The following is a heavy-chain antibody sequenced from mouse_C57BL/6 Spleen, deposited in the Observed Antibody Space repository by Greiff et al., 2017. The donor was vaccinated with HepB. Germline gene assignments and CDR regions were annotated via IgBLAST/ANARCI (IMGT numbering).Heavy chain of an antibody. J-gene: IGHJ3*01. Sequence: VQLQESGPELVKPGASVKISCKASGYAFSSSWMNWVKQRPGKGLEWIGRIYPGDGDTKYNGKFKGKATLTADKSSSTAYMQLSSLTSEDSAVYFCARAHNQAWFAYWGQGTLVTVSA. D-gene: IGHD3-2*02. CDR3: ARAHNQAWFAY. V-gene: IGHV1-82*01. CDR1: GYAFSSSW. CDR2: IYPGDGDT.